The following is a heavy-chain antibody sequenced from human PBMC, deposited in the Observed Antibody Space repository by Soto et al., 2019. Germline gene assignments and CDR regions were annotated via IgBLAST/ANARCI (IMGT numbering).Heavy chain of an antibody. D-gene: IGHD1-26*01. J-gene: IGHJ5*02. V-gene: IGHV1-46*01. CDR2: INPSGGST. CDR3: VRVGSGSFYSWFDP. CDR1: GYSFTNYY. Sequence: ASVKFSCKASGYSFTNYYMHWVRQAPGQGLEWMGTINPSGGSTSYAQKFQGRVTMTRDTSTSTVYMEVNSLSSEDTAVYYCVRVGSGSFYSWFDPWGQGTVVTVSS.